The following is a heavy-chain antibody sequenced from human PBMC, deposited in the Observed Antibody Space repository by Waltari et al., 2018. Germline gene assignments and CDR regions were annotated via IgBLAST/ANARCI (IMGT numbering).Heavy chain of an antibody. CDR2: IYYSGST. J-gene: IGHJ4*02. Sequence: QLQLQESGPGLVKPSETLSLTCTVSGGSISSSSYYWGWIRQPPGKGLEWIGSIYYSGSTYYNPSLKSRVTISVDTSKNQFSLKLSSVTAADTAVYYCARDPLSSGWLFDYWGQGTLVTVSS. D-gene: IGHD6-19*01. CDR3: ARDPLSSGWLFDY. CDR1: GGSISSSSYY. V-gene: IGHV4-39*07.